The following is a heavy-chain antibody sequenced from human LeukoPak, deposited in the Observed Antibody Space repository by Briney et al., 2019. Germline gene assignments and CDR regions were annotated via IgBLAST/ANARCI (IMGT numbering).Heavy chain of an antibody. CDR3: ARDGLEAIDS. D-gene: IGHD3-22*01. Sequence: PSQTLSLTCTVSGASISSGGNFWTWIRQPAGKGLEWIGRIYTSGSTNYNPSLKSRVTISADTSKKQFYLKLNSVTAADTAVYYCARDGLEAIDSWGQGTLVIVSS. CDR2: IYTSGST. V-gene: IGHV4-61*02. CDR1: GASISSGGNF. J-gene: IGHJ4*02.